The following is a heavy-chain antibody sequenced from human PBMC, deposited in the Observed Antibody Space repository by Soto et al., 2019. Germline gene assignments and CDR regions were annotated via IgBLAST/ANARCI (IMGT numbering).Heavy chain of an antibody. J-gene: IGHJ4*02. D-gene: IGHD6-6*01. CDR1: GFTVSSYY. V-gene: IGHV3-53*01. CDR2: IYSGGST. Sequence: EVQLVESGGGLIQPGGSLRLSCAASGFTVSSYYMSWVRQAPGKGLEWVSVIYSGGSTYYADSVKGRFTITRDNSKNTLYLQMNSLRAEDTAVYYCARGRSIAAYLDYWGQGTLVTVSS. CDR3: ARGRSIAAYLDY.